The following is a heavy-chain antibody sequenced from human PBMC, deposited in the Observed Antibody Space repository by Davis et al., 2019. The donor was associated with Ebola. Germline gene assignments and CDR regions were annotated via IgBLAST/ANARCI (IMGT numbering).Heavy chain of an antibody. CDR2: IAGSGGST. Sequence: GESLKISCAASGFTFSTYAMSWVRQAPGKGLEWVSAIAGSGGSTYHADSVKGRFTISRDNSKNTLYLQMKSLRAEDTAVYYCARGGKIPSPYYYDSSGPFDYWGQGTLVTVSS. CDR3: ARGGKIPSPYYYDSSGPFDY. V-gene: IGHV3-23*01. D-gene: IGHD3-22*01. CDR1: GFTFSTYA. J-gene: IGHJ4*02.